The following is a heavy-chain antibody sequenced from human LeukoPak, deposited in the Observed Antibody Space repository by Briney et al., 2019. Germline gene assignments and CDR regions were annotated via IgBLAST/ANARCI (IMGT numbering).Heavy chain of an antibody. CDR3: ARDAGSGYFDN. CDR2: ISGSSSTI. D-gene: IGHD6-19*01. V-gene: IGHV3-48*02. Sequence: PGGSLRLSGAASGFTFGTYAMNWGRYAPGKGLDLVSYISGSSSTIYYADSVKGRFTISRDNAKNSLYLQMNGMRDEDTAVYYCARDAGSGYFDNWGQGTLVTVSS. CDR1: GFTFGTYA. J-gene: IGHJ4*02.